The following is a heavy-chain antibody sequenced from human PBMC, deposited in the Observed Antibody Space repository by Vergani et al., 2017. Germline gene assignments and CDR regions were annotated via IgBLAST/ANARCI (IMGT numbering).Heavy chain of an antibody. Sequence: QVQLVQSGAEVKKPGSSVKVSCKASGGTFSSYAISWVRQAPGQGLEWMGRIIHNLGKANYAQKFQGRVTITADKSTSTAYMELCSLGSEDTAVYYWARVAAMASRWFDPWGQGTLVTVSS. CDR1: GGTFSSYA. J-gene: IGHJ5*02. D-gene: IGHD5-18*01. CDR3: ARVAAMASRWFDP. V-gene: IGHV1-69*04. CDR2: IIHNLGKA.